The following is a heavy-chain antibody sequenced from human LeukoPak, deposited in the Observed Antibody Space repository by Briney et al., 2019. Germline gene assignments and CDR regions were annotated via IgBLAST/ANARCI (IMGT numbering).Heavy chain of an antibody. Sequence: PSETLCLTCTVSGGSIRRQYWTWIRQPPGKGLEWLGFINYSGTTRYNPSLQSRVTISVDTSESYFSLKLTSVTAADTAVYYCARLLDNDSSGDPDTFDMWGQGTMVTVSS. CDR3: ARLLDNDSSGDPDTFDM. V-gene: IGHV4-59*11. J-gene: IGHJ3*02. CDR2: INYSGTT. D-gene: IGHD3-22*01. CDR1: GGSIRRQY.